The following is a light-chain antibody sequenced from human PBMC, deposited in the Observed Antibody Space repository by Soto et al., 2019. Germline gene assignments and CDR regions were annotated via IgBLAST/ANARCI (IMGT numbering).Light chain of an antibody. CDR2: DVS. CDR3: QQYKDSMWT. V-gene: IGKV1-5*01. CDR1: QTVERW. J-gene: IGKJ1*01. Sequence: DIQMTQSPSTLSASVGDRVTITCRASQTVERWLAWYQQKPGRAPSLLISDVSSLERGVPSRFSGSGSATEFTLTISGLQPDDFHTYYCQQYKDSMWTLGQGTKVDIK.